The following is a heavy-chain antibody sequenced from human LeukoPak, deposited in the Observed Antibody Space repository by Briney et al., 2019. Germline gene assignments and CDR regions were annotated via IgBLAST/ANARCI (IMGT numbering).Heavy chain of an antibody. V-gene: IGHV1-69*05. J-gene: IGHJ5*02. D-gene: IGHD3-3*01. CDR3: ARSYYDFWSGPRARWFDP. CDR2: IIPIFGTA. Sequence: ASVKVSCKASGGTFSSYAISWVRQAPGQGLEWVGGIIPIFGTANYAQKFQGRVTITTDESTSTAYMELSSLRSEDTAVYYCARSYYDFWSGPRARWFDPWGQGTLVTVSS. CDR1: GGTFSSYA.